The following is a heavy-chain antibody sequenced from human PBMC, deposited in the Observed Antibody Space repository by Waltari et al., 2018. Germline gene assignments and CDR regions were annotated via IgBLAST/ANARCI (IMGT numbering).Heavy chain of an antibody. CDR2: IYHSGST. D-gene: IGHD2-15*01. V-gene: IGHV4-38-2*01. J-gene: IGHJ4*02. Sequence: QVQLQESGPGLVKPSETLSLTCAVSGYSISSGYYWGWIRQPPGKGLEWIGSIYHSGSTYYNPSLKSRVTISVDTSKNQFSLKLSSVTAADTAVYYCARVNGYCSGGSCFSSGYFDYWGQGTLVTVSS. CDR1: GYSISSGYY. CDR3: ARVNGYCSGGSCFSSGYFDY.